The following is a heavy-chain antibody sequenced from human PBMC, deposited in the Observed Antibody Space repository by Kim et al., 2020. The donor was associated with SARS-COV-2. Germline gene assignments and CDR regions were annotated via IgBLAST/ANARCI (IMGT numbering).Heavy chain of an antibody. CDR3: ARGGDSYCSSTSCPDAFDI. D-gene: IGHD2-2*01. V-gene: IGHV4-59*09. Sequence: SRVTISVDTSKNQFSLKLSSVTAADTAVYYCARGGDSYCSSTSCPDAFDIWGQGTMVTVSS. J-gene: IGHJ3*02.